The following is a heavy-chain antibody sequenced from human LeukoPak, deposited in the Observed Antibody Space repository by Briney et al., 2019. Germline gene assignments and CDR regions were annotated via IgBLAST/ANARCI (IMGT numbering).Heavy chain of an antibody. V-gene: IGHV3-74*01. CDR3: TSFFETN. D-gene: IGHD2/OR15-2a*01. Sequence: GGSLRLSCAASGNYWMHWVRQAPGKGLVWVSHINSDGSWTSYADSVKGRFTISRDSAKNTVCLHMNSLRVEDTAVYYCTSFFETNWGQGTLVTVSS. J-gene: IGHJ4*02. CDR2: INSDGSWT. CDR1: GNYW.